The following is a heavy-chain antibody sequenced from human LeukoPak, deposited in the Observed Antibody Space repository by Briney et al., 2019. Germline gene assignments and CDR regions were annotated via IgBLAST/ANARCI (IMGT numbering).Heavy chain of an antibody. V-gene: IGHV3-11*04. J-gene: IGHJ4*02. D-gene: IGHD1-14*01. CDR1: GFTFSSYA. Sequence: GGSLRLSCAASGFTFSSYAMSWIRQAPGKGLEWVSYISSSGSTKYYADSVKGGFTISRDNAKNSLYLQMNSLRAEDTAVYYCAREGLDRGYFDYWGQGTLVTVSA. CDR3: AREGLDRGYFDY. CDR2: ISSSGSTK.